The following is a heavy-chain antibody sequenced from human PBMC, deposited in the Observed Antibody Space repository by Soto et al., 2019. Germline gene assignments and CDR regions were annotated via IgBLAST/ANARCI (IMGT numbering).Heavy chain of an antibody. D-gene: IGHD3-10*01. CDR3: ARVTMVRSFMDV. CDR1: GYTFTSYG. CDR2: ISAYNGNT. J-gene: IGHJ6*02. Sequence: ALVKVSCKASGYTFTSYGISWVRQAPGQGLEWMGWISAYNGNTNYAQKLQGRVTMTTDTSTSTAYMELRSLRSDDTAVYYCARVTMVRSFMDVWGQGTTVTVSS. V-gene: IGHV1-18*01.